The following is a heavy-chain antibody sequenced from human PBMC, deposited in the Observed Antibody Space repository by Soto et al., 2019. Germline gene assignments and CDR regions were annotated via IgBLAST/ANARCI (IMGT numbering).Heavy chain of an antibody. V-gene: IGHV3-30*18. CDR2: ISYDGSNK. J-gene: IGHJ4*02. CDR1: GFTFSSYG. CDR3: AKDDEEGGYCSGGSCYSFADY. D-gene: IGHD2-15*01. Sequence: PGGSLRLSCAASGFTFSSYGMHWVRQAPGKGLEWVAVISYDGSNKYYADSVKGRFTISRDNSKNTLYLQMNSLRAEDTAVYYCAKDDEEGGYCSGGSCYSFADYWGQGTLVTVSS.